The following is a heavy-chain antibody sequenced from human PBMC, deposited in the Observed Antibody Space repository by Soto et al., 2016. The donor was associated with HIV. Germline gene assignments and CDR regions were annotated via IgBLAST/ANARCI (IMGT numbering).Heavy chain of an antibody. V-gene: IGHV4-4*07. CDR1: GGSVSGFW. D-gene: IGHD3-10*01. J-gene: IGHJ5*02. CDR3: ARDTGLRSSGDRWFLWFDP. CDR2: IYSSGIT. Sequence: QVQLQESGPGLLRPSETLSLMCNVSGGSVSGFWWNWVRQSAERGLEWIGRIYSSGITNFNPSLKSRVTMSVDTSKNQFSLNLSSVTAADTAVYYCARDTGLRSSGDRWFLWFDPWGQGIQVTVSS.